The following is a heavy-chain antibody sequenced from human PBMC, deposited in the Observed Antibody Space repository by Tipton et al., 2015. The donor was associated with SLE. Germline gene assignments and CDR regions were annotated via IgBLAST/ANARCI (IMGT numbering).Heavy chain of an antibody. Sequence: TLSLTCTVSGDSISSFYWGWIWQPQGPGMEWIGCIYYSGSTNYNPSLTSLVTISVDMSKNQFSLKLSSVTAAATAVDYCARESGIAVADWGQGSLVTV. CDR2: IYYSGST. D-gene: IGHD6-19*01. CDR3: ARESGIAVAD. J-gene: IGHJ4*02. CDR1: GDSISSFY. V-gene: IGHV4-59*01.